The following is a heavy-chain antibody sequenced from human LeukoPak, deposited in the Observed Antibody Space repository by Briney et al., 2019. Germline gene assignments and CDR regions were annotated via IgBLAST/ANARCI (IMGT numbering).Heavy chain of an antibody. CDR1: GGSISSGSYY. J-gene: IGHJ5*02. D-gene: IGHD3-22*01. CDR2: IYTSGST. CDR3: ARVGHYYDSSGYYVNWFDP. Sequence: SETLSLTCTVSGGSISSGSYYWSWIRQPAGKGLEWIGRIYTSGSTNYNPSLKSRVTISVDTSKNKFSLKLSSVTAADTAVYYCARVGHYYDSSGYYVNWFDPWGQGTLVTVSS. V-gene: IGHV4-61*02.